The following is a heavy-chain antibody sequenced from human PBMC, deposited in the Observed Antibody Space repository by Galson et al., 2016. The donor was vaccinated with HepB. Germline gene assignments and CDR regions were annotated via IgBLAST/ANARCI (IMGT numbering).Heavy chain of an antibody. V-gene: IGHV4-31*03. CDR2: IHYSGST. CDR1: GGSISSNGYY. CDR3: ARTLMITFGGPFDY. J-gene: IGHJ4*02. D-gene: IGHD3-16*01. Sequence: TLSLTCTVSGGSISSNGYYWNWIRQHPGKGLEWIGYIHYSGSTYYIPSLKSRVSMSVDTSQNQFSLRLTSVTAADTAVYFCARTLMITFGGPFDYWGQGTLVTGSS.